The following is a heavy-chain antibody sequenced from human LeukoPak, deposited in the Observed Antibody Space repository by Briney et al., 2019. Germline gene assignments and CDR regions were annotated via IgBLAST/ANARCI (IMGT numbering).Heavy chain of an antibody. D-gene: IGHD3/OR15-3a*01. Sequence: GGSLRLSCAASGFTFSRYAMTWVRRAPGKGLEWVSTIGDSGDKSYYPDSVKGRFTISRDLSEDTLFLEMHNLRAEDTAVYYCAKGRALWTYDFDSWGQGTLVTVSS. CDR1: GFTFSRYA. J-gene: IGHJ4*02. CDR3: AKGRALWTYDFDS. V-gene: IGHV3-23*01. CDR2: IGDSGDKS.